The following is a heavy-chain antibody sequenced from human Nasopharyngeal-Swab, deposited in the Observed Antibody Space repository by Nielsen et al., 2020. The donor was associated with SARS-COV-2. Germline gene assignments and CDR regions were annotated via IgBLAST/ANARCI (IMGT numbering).Heavy chain of an antibody. D-gene: IGHD2-15*01. J-gene: IGHJ6*02. Sequence: WSRQPPGKGLEWIGSIYYSGSTYYNPSLKSRVTISVDTSKNQFSLKLSSVTAADTAVYYCARRILYDGMDVWGQGTTVTVSS. V-gene: IGHV4-39*07. CDR3: ARRILYDGMDV. CDR2: IYYSGST.